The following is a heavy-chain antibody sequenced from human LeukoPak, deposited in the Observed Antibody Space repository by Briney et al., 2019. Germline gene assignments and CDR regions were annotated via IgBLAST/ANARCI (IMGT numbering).Heavy chain of an antibody. CDR2: ISWNSGSI. V-gene: IGHV3-9*01. D-gene: IGHD2-15*01. Sequence: GGSLRLSCAASGFTFDDYAMHWVRQAPGKGLEWVSGISWNSGSIGYADSVKGRFTLSRDNAKNTLYLQMNSLRAEDTAVYYCARVPGGNSYYYYMDVWGKGTTVTVSS. CDR1: GFTFDDYA. CDR3: ARVPGGNSYYYYMDV. J-gene: IGHJ6*03.